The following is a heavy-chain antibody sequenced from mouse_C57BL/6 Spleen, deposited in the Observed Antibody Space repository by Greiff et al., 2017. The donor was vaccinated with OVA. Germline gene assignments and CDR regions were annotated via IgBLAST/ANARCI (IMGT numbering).Heavy chain of an antibody. Sequence: DVQLVESGGGLVKPGGSLKLSCAASGFTFSSYAMSWVRQTPEKRLEWVATISDGGSYTYYPDNVKGRFTISRDNAKNNLYLQMSHLKSEDTAMYYCARDGGGYYVRYAMDYWGQGTSVTVSS. J-gene: IGHJ4*01. CDR3: ARDGGGYYVRYAMDY. CDR2: ISDGGSYT. V-gene: IGHV5-4*01. D-gene: IGHD2-3*01. CDR1: GFTFSSYA.